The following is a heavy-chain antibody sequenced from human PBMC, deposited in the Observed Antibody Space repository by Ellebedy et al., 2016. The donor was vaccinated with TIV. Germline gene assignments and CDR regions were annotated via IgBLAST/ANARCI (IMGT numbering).Heavy chain of an antibody. CDR1: GYTFTSYY. V-gene: IGHV1-2*02. J-gene: IGHJ4*02. Sequence: ASVKVSCKASGYTFTSYYMHWVRQAPGQGLEWMGWINPNSGGTNSAQKFQGRVTMTRDTSISTAYMELSRLRSDDTAVYYCARGDSSSWYLFDYWGQGTLVTVSS. D-gene: IGHD6-13*01. CDR3: ARGDSSSWYLFDY. CDR2: INPNSGGT.